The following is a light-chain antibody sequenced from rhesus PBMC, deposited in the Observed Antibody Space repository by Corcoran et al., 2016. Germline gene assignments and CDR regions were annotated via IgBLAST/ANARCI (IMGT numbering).Light chain of an antibody. CDR1: QGINTY. V-gene: IGKV1-43*02. J-gene: IGKJ2*01. CDR2: SAS. Sequence: DIQMTQSPSSLSASVGDRVTITCRASQGINTYLNWYQQKPGKAPKRLIYSASRMESGVPSRFSGIGSGTDCTLTISSLQPEDFATFYCLQYNSDPYTFGQGTKVEIK. CDR3: LQYNSDPYT.